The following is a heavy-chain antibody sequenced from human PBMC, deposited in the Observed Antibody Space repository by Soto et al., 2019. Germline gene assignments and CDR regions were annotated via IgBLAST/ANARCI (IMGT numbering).Heavy chain of an antibody. CDR1: GGSISSSSYY. V-gene: IGHV4-39*01. CDR3: ARLGGDFWSGYYADH. CDR2: IYYSGST. D-gene: IGHD3-3*01. J-gene: IGHJ5*02. Sequence: SETLSLTCTVTGGSISSSSYYWGWIRQPPGKGLEWIGSIYYSGSTLYNPSLKSRVTISVDTSKKQFSLRVSSVTAADTAVYYCARLGGDFWSGYYADHWGQGTLVTVS.